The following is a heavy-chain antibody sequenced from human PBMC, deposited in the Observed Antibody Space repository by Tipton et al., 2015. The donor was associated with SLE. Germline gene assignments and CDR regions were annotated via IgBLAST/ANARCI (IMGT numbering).Heavy chain of an antibody. Sequence: TLSLTCTVSGGSISSSSHYWGWIRQPPGKGLEWIGSIYYSGSTYYNPSLKSRVTISVDTSKNQFSLKLSSVTAADTAVYYCARRSGDFWSGYTYYFDYWGQGTLVTVSS. CDR1: GGSISSSSHY. J-gene: IGHJ4*02. V-gene: IGHV4-39*07. CDR2: IYYSGST. D-gene: IGHD3-3*01. CDR3: ARRSGDFWSGYTYYFDY.